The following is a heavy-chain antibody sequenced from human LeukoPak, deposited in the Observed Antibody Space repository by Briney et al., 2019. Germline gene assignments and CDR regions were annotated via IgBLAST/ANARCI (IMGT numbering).Heavy chain of an antibody. D-gene: IGHD5-18*01. Sequence: GGSLRLSCAASGFTFGGYWMSWVRQAPGKGLQWVADINEGGSQKFVVDSVKGRFTLSRDNARNSLYLHMNSLRVEDRDTYYCARGTYNAFNIWGQGTMVTVPS. CDR3: ARGTYNAFNI. CDR1: GFTFGGYW. J-gene: IGHJ3*02. CDR2: INEGGSQK. V-gene: IGHV3-7*01.